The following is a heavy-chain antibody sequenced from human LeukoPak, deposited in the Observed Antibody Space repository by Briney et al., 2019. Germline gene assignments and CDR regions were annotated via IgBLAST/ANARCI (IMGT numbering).Heavy chain of an antibody. CDR1: GGSISSGDYY. CDR3: ASYCSGGSCSRGNWFDP. Sequence: SETLSLTCTVSGGSISSGDYYWSWIRQPPGKGLEWIGYIYYSGSTYYNPSPKSRVTISVDTSKNQFSLKLSSVTAADTAVYYCASYCSGGSCSRGNWFDPWGQGTLVTVSS. J-gene: IGHJ5*02. V-gene: IGHV4-30-4*01. D-gene: IGHD2-15*01. CDR2: IYYSGST.